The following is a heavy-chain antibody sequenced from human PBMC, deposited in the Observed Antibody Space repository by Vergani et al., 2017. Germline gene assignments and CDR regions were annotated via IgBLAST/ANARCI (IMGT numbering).Heavy chain of an antibody. D-gene: IGHD4-17*01. CDR2: INNIGST. CDR3: ARVGAQTTVTTNSFNWFDP. CDR1: GGSFSGFY. J-gene: IGHJ5*02. Sequence: QVQLQQWGAGLLKPSETLSLTCAVSGGSFSGFYWSWIRQPPGKGLEWIGEINNIGSTNYNPSLKSRVTISVDTSKNQFSLKLSSVTAADTAVYYCARVGAQTTVTTNSFNWFDPWGQGTLVTVSS. V-gene: IGHV4-34*01.